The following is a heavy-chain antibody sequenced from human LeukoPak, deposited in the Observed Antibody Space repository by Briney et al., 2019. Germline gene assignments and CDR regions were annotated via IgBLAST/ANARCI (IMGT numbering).Heavy chain of an antibody. CDR1: GGSISRYY. J-gene: IGHJ4*02. CDR2: IYSSGST. V-gene: IGHV4-59*01. D-gene: IGHD6-19*01. Sequence: SETLSLTCTVSGGSISRYYWSWIRQPPGKGLEWIGYIYSSGSTNYNPSLKSRVTISVDTSKNQFSLKLSSVTAADTAVYYCASPREQWLFDYWGQGTLVTVPS. CDR3: ASPREQWLFDY.